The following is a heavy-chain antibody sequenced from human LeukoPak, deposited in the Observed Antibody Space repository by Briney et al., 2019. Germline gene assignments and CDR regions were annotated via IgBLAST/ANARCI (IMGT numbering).Heavy chain of an antibody. CDR3: ARSGFDPDAFDI. V-gene: IGHV6-1*01. D-gene: IGHD3-3*01. CDR2: TYYRCKWYF. CDR1: GDSLSSNSAS. J-gene: IGHJ3*02. Sequence: SQTLSLAWVLAGDSLSSNSASWDWLRQSPSRGLEWLGSTYYRCKWYFYYAVSVRSRINIDPDTSNNLYSLQLNSVTPDDTAVYYCARSGFDPDAFDIWGQGTMVTVSS.